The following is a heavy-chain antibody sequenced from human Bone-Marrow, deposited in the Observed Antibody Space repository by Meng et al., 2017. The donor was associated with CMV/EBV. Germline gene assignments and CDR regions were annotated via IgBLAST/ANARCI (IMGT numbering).Heavy chain of an antibody. Sequence: ASVKVSCKASGYTFTGYYMHWVRQAPGQGLEWMGWINPNSGGTNYAQKFQGRVTMTRDTSISTAYMELSRLRSDDTAVYYCARQGWELRPYYFDYWGQGTLVTVSS. CDR3: ARQGWELRPYYFDY. CDR2: INPNSGGT. D-gene: IGHD1-26*01. V-gene: IGHV1-2*02. J-gene: IGHJ4*02. CDR1: GYTFTGYY.